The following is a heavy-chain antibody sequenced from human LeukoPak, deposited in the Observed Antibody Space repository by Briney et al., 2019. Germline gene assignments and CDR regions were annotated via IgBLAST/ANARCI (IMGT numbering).Heavy chain of an antibody. CDR3: TRYNNDHFDY. CDR2: IAYDGSRA. J-gene: IGHJ4*02. CDR1: GFTFGGYG. V-gene: IGHV3-33*01. Sequence: RGSLRLSCAGSGFTFGGYGMHWFRQTPGKGLEWVAVIAYDGSRAFYADSVKGRFTISRDNSKDTMSVQMDDLRAEDTAVYYCTRYNNDHFDYWGQGTLVTVSS. D-gene: IGHD1-14*01.